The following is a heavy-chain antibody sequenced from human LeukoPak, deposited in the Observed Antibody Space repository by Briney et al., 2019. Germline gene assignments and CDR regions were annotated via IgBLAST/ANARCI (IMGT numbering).Heavy chain of an antibody. CDR1: GFIFSNYD. CDR2: IGVAANT. D-gene: IGHD4-23*01. Sequence: PGGSLRLSCAASGFIFSNYDMHWVRQATGKGLEWVSAIGVAANTFYSGSVKGRFTISRENAKNSLYLLMSSLRAEDTAVYYCGKEEQRVITPGLDYWGQGTLVTVSS. CDR3: GKEEQRVITPGLDY. J-gene: IGHJ4*02. V-gene: IGHV3-13*01.